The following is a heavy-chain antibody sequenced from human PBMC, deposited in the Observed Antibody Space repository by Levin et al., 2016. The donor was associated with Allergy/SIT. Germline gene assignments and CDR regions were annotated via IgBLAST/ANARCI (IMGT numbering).Heavy chain of an antibody. J-gene: IGHJ4*02. Sequence: VRQMPGKGLEWVAVISYDGSNKYYADSVKGRFTISRDNSKNTLYLQMNSLRAEDTAVYYCARVGRENQKNYFDYWGQGTLVTVSS. CDR2: ISYDGSNK. V-gene: IGHV3-30-3*01. D-gene: IGHD3/OR15-3a*01. CDR3: ARVGRENQKNYFDY.